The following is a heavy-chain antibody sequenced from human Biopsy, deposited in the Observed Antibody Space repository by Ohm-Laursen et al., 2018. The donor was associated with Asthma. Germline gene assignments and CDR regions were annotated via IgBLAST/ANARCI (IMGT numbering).Heavy chain of an antibody. J-gene: IGHJ4*02. V-gene: IGHV3-30*03. D-gene: IGHD6-19*01. CDR1: GLTFRNYG. CDR2: ISFDGSTK. CDR3: ARGDSSGWSHYYYDY. Sequence: SLRLSCTASGLTFRNYGMHWVRQAPGKGLEWVALISFDGSTKYFADSVKGRFTISRDNSKNTLYLQMHSLRAEDTAVYYCARGDSSGWSHYYYDYWGQGTLVTVSS.